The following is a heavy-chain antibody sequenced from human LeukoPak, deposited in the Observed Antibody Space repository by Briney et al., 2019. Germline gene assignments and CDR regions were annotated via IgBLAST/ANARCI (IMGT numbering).Heavy chain of an antibody. Sequence: PVKVSCKASGGTFSSYAISWVRQAPGQGLEWMGGIIPIFGTANYAQKFQGRVTITADKSTSTAYMELSSLRSEDTAVYYCARDGSYGPFYYYYYMDVWGKGTTVTVSS. D-gene: IGHD5-18*01. V-gene: IGHV1-69*06. CDR1: GGTFSSYA. CDR2: IIPIFGTA. CDR3: ARDGSYGPFYYYYYMDV. J-gene: IGHJ6*03.